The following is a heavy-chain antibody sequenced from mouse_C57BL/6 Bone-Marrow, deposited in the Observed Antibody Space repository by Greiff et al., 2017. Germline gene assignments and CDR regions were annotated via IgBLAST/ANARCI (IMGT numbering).Heavy chain of an antibody. V-gene: IGHV1-59*01. J-gene: IGHJ3*01. CDR3: ARGDYYGSSSWFAY. CDR1: GYTFTSYW. CDR2: IDPSDSYT. Sequence: QVQLQQSGAELVRPGTSVKLSCKASGYTFTSYWMHWVKQRPGQGLEWIGVIDPSDSYTNYNQKFKGKATLTVDTSSSTAYMQLSSLTSEDSAVYYCARGDYYGSSSWFAYWGQGTLVTVSA. D-gene: IGHD1-1*01.